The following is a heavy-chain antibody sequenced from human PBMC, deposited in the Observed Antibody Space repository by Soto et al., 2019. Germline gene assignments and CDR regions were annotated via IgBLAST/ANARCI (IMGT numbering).Heavy chain of an antibody. CDR2: VYYDGST. Sequence: SETLSLTCTVSGDSFTYYYWSWIRQPPGKGLEWLGYVYYDGSTNYNPSLEIRVTMSIDRSKNQFSLNLSSVIAADTAVYYFVSYDRQSGRYSLDYWGQGTLVTVSS. CDR1: GDSFTYYY. J-gene: IGHJ4*02. V-gene: IGHV4-59*01. D-gene: IGHD3-10*01. CDR3: VSYDRQSGRYSLDY.